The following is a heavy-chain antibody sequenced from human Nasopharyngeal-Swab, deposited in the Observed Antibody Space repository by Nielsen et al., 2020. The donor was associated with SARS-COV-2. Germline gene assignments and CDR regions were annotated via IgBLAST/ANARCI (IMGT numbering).Heavy chain of an antibody. CDR3: ARDHKGSSPYFDY. V-gene: IGHV4-31*03. Sequence: LRLSCTVSGGSISSGGYYWSWVRQHPGKGLEWIGYIYYSGSTYYNPSLKSRVTISVDTSKNQFSLKLSSVTAAGTAVYYCARDHKGSSPYFDYWGQGTLVTVSS. J-gene: IGHJ4*02. D-gene: IGHD6-6*01. CDR2: IYYSGST. CDR1: GGSISSGGYY.